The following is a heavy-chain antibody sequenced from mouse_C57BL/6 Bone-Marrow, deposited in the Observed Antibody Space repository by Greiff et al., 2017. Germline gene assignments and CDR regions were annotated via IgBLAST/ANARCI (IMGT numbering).Heavy chain of an antibody. Sequence: QVQLQQSGAELMKPGASVKLSCKATGYTFTGYWIEWVKQRPGHGLEWIGEILPGSGSTNYNEKFKGKATFTADTSSNTTYMQLSSLTTEDSAIYYSARGDYYGSSAYWYFDVWGTGTTVTVSS. J-gene: IGHJ1*03. D-gene: IGHD1-1*01. V-gene: IGHV1-9*01. CDR3: ARGDYYGSSAYWYFDV. CDR1: GYTFTGYW. CDR2: ILPGSGST.